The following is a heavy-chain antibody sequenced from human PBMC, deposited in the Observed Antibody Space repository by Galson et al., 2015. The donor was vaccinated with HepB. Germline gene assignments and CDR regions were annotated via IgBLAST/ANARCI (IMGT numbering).Heavy chain of an antibody. CDR2: VSFDGSHK. Sequence: SLRLSCAASGFTFSSYGMHWVRQAPGKGLEWVAVVSFDGSHKYYADSVKGRFTISRDNSKNTLSLQMNSLRAGDTAVYYCARPYSTSSSYYYGMDVWGQGTTVTVSS. D-gene: IGHD6-6*01. CDR1: GFTFSSYG. J-gene: IGHJ6*02. CDR3: ARPYSTSSSYYYGMDV. V-gene: IGHV3-30*03.